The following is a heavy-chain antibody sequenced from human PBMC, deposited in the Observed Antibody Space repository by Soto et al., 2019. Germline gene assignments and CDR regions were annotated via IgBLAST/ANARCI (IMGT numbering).Heavy chain of an antibody. J-gene: IGHJ6*02. CDR1: RFPLHSDL. V-gene: IGHV3-30*18. Sequence: SLWPSPAAPRFPLHSDLIHLGRHAPGKGVEWVAVISYDGSNKYYADSVKGRFTISRDNSKNTLYLQMNSLRAEDTAVYYCAKSRRSSQLYYYYYGMDVWGQGTTVTVS. CDR3: AKSRRSSQLYYYYYGMDV. D-gene: IGHD6-13*01. CDR2: ISYDGSNK.